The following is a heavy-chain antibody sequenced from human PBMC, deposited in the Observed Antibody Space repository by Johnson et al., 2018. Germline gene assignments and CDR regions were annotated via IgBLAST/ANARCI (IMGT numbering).Heavy chain of an antibody. CDR3: ATANSGSHWGVFDI. CDR2: ISFDGSNT. Sequence: QVQLVQSGGGVVQPGRSLRLSCAASGFIFSSFGMHWVRQAPGKGLEWVAVISFDGSNTYYVDSVKGRFTISRDNSKNTLYLQMNSLRAEDTAVYYCATANSGSHWGVFDIWGQGTMVTVSS. V-gene: IGHV3-30*03. J-gene: IGHJ3*02. CDR1: GFIFSSFG. D-gene: IGHD1-26*01.